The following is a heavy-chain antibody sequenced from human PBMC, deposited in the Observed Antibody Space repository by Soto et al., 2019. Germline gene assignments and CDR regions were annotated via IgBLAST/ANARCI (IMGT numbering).Heavy chain of an antibody. V-gene: IGHV4-34*01. CDR2: INHSGST. CDR1: GGSFSGYY. Sequence: ETLSLTCAVYGGSFSGYYWSWIRQPPGKGLEWIGEINHSGSTNYNPSLKSRVTISVDTSKNQFSLKLSSVTAADTAVYYCARVIVGATLDYYYGMDVWGQGTTVTVSS. CDR3: ARVIVGATLDYYYGMDV. J-gene: IGHJ6*02. D-gene: IGHD1-26*01.